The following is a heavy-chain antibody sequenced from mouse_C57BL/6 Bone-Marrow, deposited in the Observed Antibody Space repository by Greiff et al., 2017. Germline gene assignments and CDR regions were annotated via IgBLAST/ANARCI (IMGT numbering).Heavy chain of an antibody. D-gene: IGHD2-1*01. Sequence: VQLQQSGPELVRPGASVTLSCTASGYTFTVYEMHWVKQTPVHGLEWIGAIVPETGGTAYNQKFKGKAILTADKSSSTAYMELRSLTSEDSAVYYCTIYGNGFAYWGQGTLVTVSA. V-gene: IGHV1-15*01. J-gene: IGHJ3*01. CDR1: GYTFTVYE. CDR2: IVPETGGT. CDR3: TIYGNGFAY.